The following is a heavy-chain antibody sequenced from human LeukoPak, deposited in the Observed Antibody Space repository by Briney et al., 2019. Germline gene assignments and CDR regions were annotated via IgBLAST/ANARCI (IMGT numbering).Heavy chain of an antibody. J-gene: IGHJ6*03. Sequence: SETLSLTCTVSGDSISGSSYYWCWIRQPPGKGLEWIGSIHYSGSTQYNPSLKSRVSTSVDTSKNTFSLKLTSVSAADTAVYYCASRRGNRYYYYYMDVWGKGTTVTVSS. CDR2: IHYSGST. CDR3: ASRRGNRYYYYYMDV. D-gene: IGHD4-23*01. V-gene: IGHV4-39*01. CDR1: GDSISGSSYY.